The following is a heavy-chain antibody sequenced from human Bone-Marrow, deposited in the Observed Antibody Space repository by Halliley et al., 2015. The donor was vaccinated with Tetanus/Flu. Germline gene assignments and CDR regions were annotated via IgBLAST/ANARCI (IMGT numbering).Heavy chain of an antibody. CDR3: ARDESHRDTAYSYDSSPSGLDN. CDR1: GFTFSDYY. V-gene: IGHV3-11*01. Sequence: SLRLSCAASGFTFSDYYMSWIRQAPGKGLEWVSYISSSGTTIYYADSVKGRFTVSRDNAKNALYLQVNSLRADDTAVYYCARDESHRDTAYSYDSSPSGLDNWGQGTLVTVSS. J-gene: IGHJ4*02. D-gene: IGHD3-22*01. CDR2: ISSSGTTI.